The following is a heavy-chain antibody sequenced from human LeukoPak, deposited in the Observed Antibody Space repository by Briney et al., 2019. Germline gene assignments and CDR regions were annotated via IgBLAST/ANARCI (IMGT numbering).Heavy chain of an antibody. V-gene: IGHV3-33*01. CDR1: GFTFSSYG. CDR2: IWYDGSNK. D-gene: IGHD6-19*01. J-gene: IGHJ4*02. CDR3: ARDLSGIAVAGPADY. Sequence: PGGSLRLSCAASGFTFSSYGMHWVRQAPGKGLEWVAVIWYDGSNKYYADSMKGRFTISRDNSKNTLYLQMNSLRAEDTALYYCARDLSGIAVAGPADYWGQGTLVTVSS.